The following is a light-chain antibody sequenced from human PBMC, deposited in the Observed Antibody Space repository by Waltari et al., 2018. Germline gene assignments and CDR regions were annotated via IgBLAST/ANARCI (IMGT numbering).Light chain of an antibody. Sequence: QSVLTQPPSASGTHGQRVTIACSGSSSNLGPESVFGFRQLPGTAPKPLIFRNNRRPSRVPDRFSGSKSGTSASLDISGLRSEDEADYYCAAWDDRQSGPYWVFGGGTKLTVL. CDR2: RNN. CDR3: AAWDDRQSGPYWV. J-gene: IGLJ3*02. CDR1: SSNLGPES. V-gene: IGLV1-47*01.